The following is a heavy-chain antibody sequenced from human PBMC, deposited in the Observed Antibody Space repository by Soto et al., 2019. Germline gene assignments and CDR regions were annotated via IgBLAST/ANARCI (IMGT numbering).Heavy chain of an antibody. Sequence: HPGGSLRLSCAASGLTFSSYAMSWVRQAPGKGLEWVSAISGSGGSTYYADSVKGRFTISRDNSKNTLYLQMNSLRAEDTAVYYCAKDLLIAARPFYYYGMDVWGQGTTVTVSS. V-gene: IGHV3-23*01. D-gene: IGHD6-6*01. CDR3: AKDLLIAARPFYYYGMDV. CDR1: GLTFSSYA. J-gene: IGHJ6*02. CDR2: ISGSGGST.